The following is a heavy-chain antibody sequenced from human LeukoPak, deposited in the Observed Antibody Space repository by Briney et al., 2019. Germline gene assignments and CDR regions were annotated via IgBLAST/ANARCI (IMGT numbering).Heavy chain of an antibody. J-gene: IGHJ2*01. D-gene: IGHD2-8*01. CDR2: MNPNSGNT. CDR3: ARSRTSNRYFDP. CDR1: GYTFTSYD. Sequence: ASVKVSCRASGYTFTSYDINWVRQATGQGLEWMGWMNPNSGNTGYAQKFQGRVTITRNTSISTAYMELSSLRSEDTAVYYCARSRTSNRYFDPWGRGTLVTVSS. V-gene: IGHV1-8*03.